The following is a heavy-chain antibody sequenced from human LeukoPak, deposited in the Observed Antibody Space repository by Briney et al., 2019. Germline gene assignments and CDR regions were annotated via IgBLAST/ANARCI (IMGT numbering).Heavy chain of an antibody. D-gene: IGHD3-10*01. CDR3: AKDRAHITMVRGVILDYGMDV. Sequence: PGGSLRLSCAASGFAFSSCGMHWVRQAPGKGLEWVAVISYDGSNKYYADSVKGRFTISRDNSKNTLYLQMNSLRAEDTAVYYCAKDRAHITMVRGVILDYGMDVWGQGTTVTVSS. CDR2: ISYDGSNK. V-gene: IGHV3-30*18. CDR1: GFAFSSCG. J-gene: IGHJ6*02.